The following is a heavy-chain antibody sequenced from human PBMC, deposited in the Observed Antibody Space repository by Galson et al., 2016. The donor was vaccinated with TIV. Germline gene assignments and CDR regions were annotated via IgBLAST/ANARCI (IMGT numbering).Heavy chain of an antibody. D-gene: IGHD1/OR15-1a*01. V-gene: IGHV3-74*01. Sequence: SLRLSCAASGFSFSAYWMHWVRQAPGKGLVSISRISTDGTDTSYADSVKGRFTISRDNPRYTLYPQMNSLRAEDTAVYYCARGEHEVATGTTLYYWGQGTLVAVSS. CDR3: ARGEHEVATGTTLYY. CDR1: GFSFSAYW. CDR2: ISTDGTDT. J-gene: IGHJ4*02.